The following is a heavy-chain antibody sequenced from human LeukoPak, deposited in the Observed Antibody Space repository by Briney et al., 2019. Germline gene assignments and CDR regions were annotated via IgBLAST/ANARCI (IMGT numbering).Heavy chain of an antibody. J-gene: IGHJ4*02. V-gene: IGHV4-59*12. D-gene: IGHD4-17*01. CDR2: IYYSGST. Sequence: PSETLSLTCTVSGGSISNYYWSWIRQPPGKGLEWIGYIYYSGSTNYNPSLKSRVTISVDTSKNQFSLKLSSVTAADTAVYYCARSSTVTTPPYFDYWGQGTLVTVSS. CDR1: GGSISNYY. CDR3: ARSSTVTTPPYFDY.